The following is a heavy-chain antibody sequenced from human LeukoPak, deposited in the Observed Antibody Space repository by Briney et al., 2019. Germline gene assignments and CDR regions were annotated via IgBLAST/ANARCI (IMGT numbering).Heavy chain of an antibody. V-gene: IGHV3-74*01. D-gene: IGHD3-16*01. Sequence: AGGSLRLSCAASGFTFSPYWMHWVRQAPGKGLVWVSRIDSDGTDTAYADSVKGRFTISRDNAKNTLFLQMNSLRAEDTAVYYCARPRAYDSRDLDYWGQGTLVTVS. CDR1: GFTFSPYW. CDR3: ARPRAYDSRDLDY. CDR2: IDSDGTDT. J-gene: IGHJ4*02.